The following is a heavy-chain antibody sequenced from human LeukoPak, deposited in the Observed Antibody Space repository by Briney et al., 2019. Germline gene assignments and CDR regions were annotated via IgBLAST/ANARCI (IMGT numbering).Heavy chain of an antibody. CDR2: IIPIFGTA. CDR3: ARDRRALWFGESDDAFDI. V-gene: IGHV1-69*05. D-gene: IGHD3-10*01. CDR1: GGTFSSYA. J-gene: IGHJ3*02. Sequence: SVKVSCKASGGTFSSYAISWVRQAPGQGLEWMGGIIPIFGTANYEQKFQGRVTFTTDESTSTAYMELSSLRSEDTAVYYCARDRRALWFGESDDAFDIWGQGTMVTVSS.